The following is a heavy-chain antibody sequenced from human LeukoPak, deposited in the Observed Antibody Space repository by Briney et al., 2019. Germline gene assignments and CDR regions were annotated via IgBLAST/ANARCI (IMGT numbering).Heavy chain of an antibody. J-gene: IGHJ6*03. CDR3: ARAGYCSGGSCYPYYYYYYMDV. V-gene: IGHV1-18*01. D-gene: IGHD2-15*01. CDR1: GYTFTSYG. Sequence: ASVKVSCKASGYTFTSYGISLVRQAPGQGLEWMGWISAYNGNTNYAQKLQGRVTMTTDTSTSTAYMELRGLRSDDTAVYYCARAGYCSGGSCYPYYYYYYMDVWGKGTPVTVSS. CDR2: ISAYNGNT.